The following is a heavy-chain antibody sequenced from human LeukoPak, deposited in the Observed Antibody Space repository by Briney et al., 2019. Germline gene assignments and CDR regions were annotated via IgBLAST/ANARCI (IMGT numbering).Heavy chain of an antibody. CDR1: GFTFSSYA. D-gene: IGHD6-19*01. J-gene: IGHJ4*02. CDR2: IYSGGST. V-gene: IGHV3-66*01. Sequence: GGSLRLSCAASGFTFSSYAMHWVRQAPGKGLEWVSVIYSGGSTYYADSVKGRFTISRDNSKNTLYLQMNSLRAEDTAVYYCARRASGWYYFDYWGQGTLVTVSS. CDR3: ARRASGWYYFDY.